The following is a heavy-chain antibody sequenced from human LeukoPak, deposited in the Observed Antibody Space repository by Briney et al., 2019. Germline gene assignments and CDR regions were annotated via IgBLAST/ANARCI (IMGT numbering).Heavy chain of an antibody. Sequence: SQTLSLTCTVSSGSISSGGYYWSWIRQHPGKGLEWIGYIYYSGSTYYNPSLKSRVTISVDTSKNQFSLKLSSVTAADTAVYYCARGGLWFGESYYFDYWGQGTLVTVSS. J-gene: IGHJ4*02. D-gene: IGHD3-10*01. CDR3: ARGGLWFGESYYFDY. V-gene: IGHV4-31*03. CDR2: IYYSGST. CDR1: SGSISSGGYY.